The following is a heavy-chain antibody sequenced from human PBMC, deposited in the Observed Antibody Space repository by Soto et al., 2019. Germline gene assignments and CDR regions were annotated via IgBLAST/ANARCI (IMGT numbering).Heavy chain of an antibody. D-gene: IGHD3-9*01. CDR1: GFNFSGYA. CDR2: ISYDGSNK. J-gene: IGHJ4*02. CDR3: ARDQYDILTGPNY. Sequence: GGSMRLSCAASGFNFSGYAMHWVRQAPGKGLEWVAVISYDGSNKYYADSVKGQFTISRDNSKNTLYLQMNGLRPEDAAVYYCARDQYDILTGPNYWGQGTLVTVSS. V-gene: IGHV3-30-3*01.